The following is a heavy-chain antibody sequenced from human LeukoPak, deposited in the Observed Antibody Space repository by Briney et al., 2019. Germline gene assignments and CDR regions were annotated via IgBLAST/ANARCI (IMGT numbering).Heavy chain of an antibody. J-gene: IGHJ4*02. CDR1: GGTFSSYA. D-gene: IGHD1-26*01. CDR2: INPNSGGT. V-gene: IGHV1-2*02. Sequence: ASVKVSCKASGGTFSSYAISWVRQAPGQGLEWMGWINPNSGGTNYAQKFQGRVTMTRDTSISTAYMELSRLRSDDTAVYYCASGVGADIDYWGQGTLVTVSS. CDR3: ASGVGADIDY.